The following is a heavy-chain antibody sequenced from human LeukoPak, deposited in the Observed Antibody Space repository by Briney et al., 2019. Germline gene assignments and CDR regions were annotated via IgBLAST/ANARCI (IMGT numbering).Heavy chain of an antibody. J-gene: IGHJ5*02. CDR2: IIPIFGTA. CDR1: GGTFISYA. V-gene: IGHV1-69*13. CDR3: ARDIGAAAGTGSNP. D-gene: IGHD6-13*01. Sequence: SVKVSCKASGGTFISYAISWVRQAPGQGLEWMGGIIPIFGTANYAQKFQGRVTITADESTSTAYMELSSLRSEDTAVYYCARDIGAAAGTGSNPWGQGTLVTVSS.